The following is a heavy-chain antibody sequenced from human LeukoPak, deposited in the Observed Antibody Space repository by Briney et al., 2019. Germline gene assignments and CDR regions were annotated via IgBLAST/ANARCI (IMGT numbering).Heavy chain of an antibody. CDR3: TTDGVGIEGATYDN. V-gene: IGHV3-15*01. Sequence: PGGSLRLSCAASGFTFINAWMAWVRQTPGRGLEWVSRIKANPHGGTTDYAAPVKDRFTISRDDSKNTLYLEMDNLQTEDTALYYCTTDGVGIEGATYDNWGQGTLVTVSS. J-gene: IGHJ4*02. D-gene: IGHD1-26*01. CDR2: IKANPHGGTT. CDR1: GFTFINAW.